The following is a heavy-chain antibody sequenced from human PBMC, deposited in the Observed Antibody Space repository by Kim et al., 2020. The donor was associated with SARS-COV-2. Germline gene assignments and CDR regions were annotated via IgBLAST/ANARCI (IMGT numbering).Heavy chain of an antibody. V-gene: IGHV4-59*01. D-gene: IGHD2-15*01. Sequence: SETLSLTCTVSGGSISSYYWSWIRQPPGKGLEWIGYIYYSGSTNYNPSLKSRVTISVDTSKNQFSLKLSSVTAADTAVYYCARDGSPFGGNPNYYYYYYGMDVWGQGTTVTVSS. CDR1: GGSISSYY. J-gene: IGHJ6*02. CDR3: ARDGSPFGGNPNYYYYYYGMDV. CDR2: IYYSGST.